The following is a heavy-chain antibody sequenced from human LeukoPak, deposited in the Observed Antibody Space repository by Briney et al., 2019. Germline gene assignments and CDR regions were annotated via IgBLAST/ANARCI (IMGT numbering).Heavy chain of an antibody. Sequence: QPSETLSLTGTVSGGSISSGGYYWSWIRQHPGKGLEWIGYIYYSGSTYYNPSLKSRVTVSVDTSKNQFSLKLSSVTAADTAVYYCARGGYGDYNLYYYGMDVWGQGTTVTVSS. CDR2: IYYSGST. CDR3: ARGGYGDYNLYYYGMDV. D-gene: IGHD4-17*01. V-gene: IGHV4-31*03. CDR1: GGSISSGGYY. J-gene: IGHJ6*02.